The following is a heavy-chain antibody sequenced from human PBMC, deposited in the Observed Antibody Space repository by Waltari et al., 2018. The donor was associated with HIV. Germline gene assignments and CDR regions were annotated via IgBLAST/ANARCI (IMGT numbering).Heavy chain of an antibody. V-gene: IGHV3-33*01. Sequence: VQPGRYLKVSCETSGFTFSSYGMHWVRQAPGKGLEWVATIWYDGSNKNYADSVKGRFSISRDNSKKTLYLHMNSLRVEDTAVYYCARVGYGDYLEYWGQGTLVIVSS. CDR3: ARVGYGDYLEY. D-gene: IGHD4-17*01. CDR2: IWYDGSNK. J-gene: IGHJ4*02. CDR1: GFTFSSYG.